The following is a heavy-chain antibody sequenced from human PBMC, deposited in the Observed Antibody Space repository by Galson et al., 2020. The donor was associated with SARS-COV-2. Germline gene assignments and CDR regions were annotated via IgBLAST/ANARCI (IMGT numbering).Heavy chain of an antibody. CDR1: GGSISSAGYS. CDR3: ARGGDSRGYYWIDP. Sequence: SLTCAVSGGSISSAGYSWSCLRQPPRKGLEWLGYIYHSASTYYNPSLTSRVTIPVDRSKNQFSLKLSSVAAADSAGYYGARGGDSRGYYWIDPWGQGTLVTVSS. CDR2: IYHSAST. J-gene: IGHJ5*02. D-gene: IGHD3-22*01. V-gene: IGHV4-30-2*01.